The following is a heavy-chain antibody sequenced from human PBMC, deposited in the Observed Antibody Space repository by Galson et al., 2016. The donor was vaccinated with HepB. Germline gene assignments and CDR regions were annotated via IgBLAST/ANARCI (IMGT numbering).Heavy chain of an antibody. V-gene: IGHV3-23*01. CDR2: ISDSGTGT. CDR3: ARNKEVGRSTEWAY. Sequence: SLRLSCAASGFTFSNYAMLWVRQAPGKGLEWVSGISDSGTGTWYADSVQGRFTISRDNSKKTVYLQMNNVRGEDTALYYCARNKEVGRSTEWAYWGQGALVTVSS. J-gene: IGHJ4*02. D-gene: IGHD1-26*01. CDR1: GFTFSNYA.